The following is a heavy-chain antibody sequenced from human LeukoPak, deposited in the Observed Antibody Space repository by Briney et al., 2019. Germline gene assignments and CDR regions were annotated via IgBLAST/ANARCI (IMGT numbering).Heavy chain of an antibody. V-gene: IGHV1-18*01. CDR1: GYTFTSYG. J-gene: IGHJ6*02. CDR3: ARVGCSSTSCYANYYYGMDV. Sequence: ASVKVSCTASGYTFTSYGISWVRQAPGQGLEWMGWISAYNGNTNYAQKLQGRVTMTTDTSTSTAYMELRSLRSDDTAVYYCARVGCSSTSCYANYYYGMDVWGQGTTVTVSS. CDR2: ISAYNGNT. D-gene: IGHD2-2*01.